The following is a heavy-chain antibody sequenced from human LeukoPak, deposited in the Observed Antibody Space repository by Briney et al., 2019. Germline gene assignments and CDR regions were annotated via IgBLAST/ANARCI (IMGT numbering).Heavy chain of an antibody. CDR2: IYYSGST. J-gene: IGHJ4*02. Sequence: SETLSLTGTVSGGSISGYYWSWIRQPPGKGLEWIGYIYYSGSTNYNPSLKSRVTISVDTSKNQFSLKLSSVTAADTAVYYCARRGSSWLYYFDYWGQGTPVTVSS. CDR3: ARRGSSWLYYFDY. D-gene: IGHD6-13*01. V-gene: IGHV4-59*08. CDR1: GGSISGYY.